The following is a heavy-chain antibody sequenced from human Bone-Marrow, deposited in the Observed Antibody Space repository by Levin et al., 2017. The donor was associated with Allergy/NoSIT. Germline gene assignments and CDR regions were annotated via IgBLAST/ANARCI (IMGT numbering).Heavy chain of an antibody. CDR1: GYTFTDYF. CDR2: IDPKNGDI. CDR3: ARLYGSRARGVMDS. D-gene: IGHD3-16*01. Sequence: PVASVKVSCKASGYTFTDYFIHWVRQAPGQGLEWMGWIDPKNGDIYYVQKFKGRVTMTRDTSITTAYMELSNLRSDDTAVYYCARLYGSRARGVMDSWGRGTLVSVSS. V-gene: IGHV1-2*02. J-gene: IGHJ4*02.